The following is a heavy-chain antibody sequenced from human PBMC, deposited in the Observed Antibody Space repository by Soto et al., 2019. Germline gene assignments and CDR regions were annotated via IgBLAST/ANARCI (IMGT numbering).Heavy chain of an antibody. CDR2: INHSGST. V-gene: IGHV4-34*01. D-gene: IGHD3-22*01. CDR1: SGSINNYY. Sequence: SETLSLTCTVSSGSINNYYWSWIRQPPGNGLEWIGEINHSGSTNYNPSLKSRVTISVDTSKNQFSLKLSSVTAADTAVYYCARVPSTNYYDSSGLKYWAQGTLVTVSS. CDR3: ARVPSTNYYDSSGLKY. J-gene: IGHJ4*02.